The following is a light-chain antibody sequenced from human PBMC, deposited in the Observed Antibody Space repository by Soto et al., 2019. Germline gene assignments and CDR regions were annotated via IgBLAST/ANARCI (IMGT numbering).Light chain of an antibody. CDR1: QSITTW. CDR2: KAT. CDR3: QQYNDYQYI. J-gene: IGKJ2*01. V-gene: IGKV1-5*03. Sequence: DIQMTQSPSTLSASVGDRVTITCRARQSITTWLAWYQQKPGKAPKLLIYKATNLQSGVPSRFSGSGSGTEFSLTISSLQPDDFATYYCQQYNDYQYIFGQGTKLEIK.